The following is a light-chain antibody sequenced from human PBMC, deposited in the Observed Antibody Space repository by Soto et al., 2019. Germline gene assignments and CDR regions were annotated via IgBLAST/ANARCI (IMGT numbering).Light chain of an antibody. V-gene: IGKV1-5*03. CDR1: QSISTW. CDR3: QQYNPSSRT. J-gene: IGKJ1*01. Sequence: DIQMTQSPSTLSAFVGDRVTITCRASQSISTWLAWYQQKPGKVPKLLIFKASSLQSGVPSRFSGSGSGTDFTLTISSLQPDDFATYYCQQYNPSSRTFGQGTKV. CDR2: KAS.